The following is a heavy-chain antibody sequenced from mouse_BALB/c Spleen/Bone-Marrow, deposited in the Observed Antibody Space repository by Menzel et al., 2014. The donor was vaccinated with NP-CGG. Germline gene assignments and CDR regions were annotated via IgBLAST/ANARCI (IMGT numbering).Heavy chain of an antibody. CDR1: GYTFTNYW. V-gene: IGHV1-7*01. Sequence: ESGAELAKPGASVKMSCKASGYTFTNYWMHWVKQRPGQGLEWIGYINPSTGYTEYNQEFKDKATSTAAKSSSTAYMQLSSLTSEDSAVYYCARGYQRILAYWGQGTLVTVSA. CDR3: ARGYQRILAY. CDR2: INPSTGYT. J-gene: IGHJ3*01.